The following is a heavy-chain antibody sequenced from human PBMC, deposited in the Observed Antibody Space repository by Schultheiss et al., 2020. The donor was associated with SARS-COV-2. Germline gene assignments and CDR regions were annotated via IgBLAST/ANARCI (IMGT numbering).Heavy chain of an antibody. CDR1: GGSISSSNW. D-gene: IGHD3-16*02. CDR2: INHSGST. V-gene: IGHV4-4*02. Sequence: SETLSLTCAVSGGSISSSNWWSWVRQPPGKGLEWIGEINHSGSTNYNPSLKTPVTISVDPPKNQFSLRLSFVTAADTAVYYCAKEDYVWGSYRDYWGQGTLVTVSS. J-gene: IGHJ4*02. CDR3: AKEDYVWGSYRDY.